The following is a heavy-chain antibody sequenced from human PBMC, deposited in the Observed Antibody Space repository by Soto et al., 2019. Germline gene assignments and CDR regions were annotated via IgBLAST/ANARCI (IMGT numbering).Heavy chain of an antibody. D-gene: IGHD4-4*01. Sequence: TSETLSLTCTVSGGSISSYYWSWIRQPPGKGLEWIGYIYYSGSTNYNPSLKSRVTIPVDTSKNQFSLKLSSVTAADTAVYYCAKTGNYGRYYYYYYGMDVWGQGTTVTVSS. CDR1: GGSISSYY. J-gene: IGHJ6*02. V-gene: IGHV4-59*01. CDR3: AKTGNYGRYYYYYYGMDV. CDR2: IYYSGST.